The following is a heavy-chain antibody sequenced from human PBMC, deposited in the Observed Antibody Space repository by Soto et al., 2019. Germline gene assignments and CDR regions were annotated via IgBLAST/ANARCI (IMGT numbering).Heavy chain of an antibody. Sequence: QVQLVESGGGVVQPGRSLRLSCAASGFTFSSYGMHWVRQAPGKGLEWVAVISNDGSNKYYADSVKGRFTISRDNSKNTLYLQMNSLRAENKDVYYCATQITVDALDIWGQGTMVTVSS. D-gene: IGHD3-10*01. CDR2: ISNDGSNK. J-gene: IGHJ3*02. V-gene: IGHV3-30*03. CDR1: GFTFSSYG. CDR3: ATQITVDALDI.